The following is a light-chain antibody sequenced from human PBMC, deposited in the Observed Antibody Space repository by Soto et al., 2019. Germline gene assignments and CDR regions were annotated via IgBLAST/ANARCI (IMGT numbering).Light chain of an antibody. V-gene: IGLV2-11*01. Sequence: QSALTQPRSVSGSPGQSVTISCTGTTSDLGSYDYVSWYQQHPGRAPKLMIYDVTKRPSGVPDRFSGSKSGNTASLTISRLQTEDEADYYCCSFSGTSTLYVFGTGTKLTVL. J-gene: IGLJ1*01. CDR1: TSDLGSYDY. CDR3: CSFSGTSTLYV. CDR2: DVT.